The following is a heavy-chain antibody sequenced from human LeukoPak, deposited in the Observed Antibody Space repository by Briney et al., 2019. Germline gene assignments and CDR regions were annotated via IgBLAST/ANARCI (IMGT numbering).Heavy chain of an antibody. CDR2: INHSGST. V-gene: IGHV4-34*01. D-gene: IGHD2-2*01. Sequence: SETLSLTCAVYGGSFSGYYWSWIRQPPGKGLEWIGEINHSGSTNYNPSLKSRVTISVDTSKNQFSLKLSSVTAADTAVYYCAREGAGAYCSSTSCYPKTYFDYWGQGTLVTVSS. CDR3: AREGAGAYCSSTSCYPKTYFDY. J-gene: IGHJ4*02. CDR1: GGSFSGYY.